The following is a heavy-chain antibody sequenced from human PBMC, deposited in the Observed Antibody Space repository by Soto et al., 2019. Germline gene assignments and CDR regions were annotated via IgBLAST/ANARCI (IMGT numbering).Heavy chain of an antibody. D-gene: IGHD3-22*01. V-gene: IGHV3-23*01. CDR2: ISGSGGST. J-gene: IGHJ3*02. CDR3: ARTYDSSGYYYGAFDI. Sequence: GGSLRLSCAASGFTFSSYAMSWVRQAPGKGLEWVSAISGSGGSTYYADSVKGRFTISRDNSKNTLYLQMNSLRAEDTAVYYCARTYDSSGYYYGAFDIWGQGTMVTVSS. CDR1: GFTFSSYA.